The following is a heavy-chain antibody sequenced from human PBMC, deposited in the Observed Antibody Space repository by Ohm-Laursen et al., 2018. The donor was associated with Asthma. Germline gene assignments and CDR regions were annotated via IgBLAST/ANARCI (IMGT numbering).Heavy chain of an antibody. Sequence: SLRLSCAASGLSLSNYWMTWVRQAPGKVPEWVAHIKEDGSETSYLDSLKGRITISRDNAKNSLYLQMNSLRAEDTAVYYCARFGRDYRSHGLDVWGQGTTVTVSS. J-gene: IGHJ6*02. CDR1: GLSLSNYW. CDR3: ARFGRDYRSHGLDV. D-gene: IGHD4-11*01. V-gene: IGHV3-7*05. CDR2: IKEDGSET.